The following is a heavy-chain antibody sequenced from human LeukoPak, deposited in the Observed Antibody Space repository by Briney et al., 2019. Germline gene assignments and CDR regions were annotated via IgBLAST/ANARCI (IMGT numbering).Heavy chain of an antibody. Sequence: ASVKVSCKASGGTFSSDAISWVRQAPGQGLEWMGWISAYNGNTNYAQKLQGRVTMTTDTSTSTAYMELRSLRSDDTAVYYCARVKSHYGYPGYYYYGMDVWGQGTTVTVSS. CDR3: ARVKSHYGYPGYYYYGMDV. J-gene: IGHJ6*02. V-gene: IGHV1-18*01. CDR2: ISAYNGNT. D-gene: IGHD4-17*01. CDR1: GGTFSSDA.